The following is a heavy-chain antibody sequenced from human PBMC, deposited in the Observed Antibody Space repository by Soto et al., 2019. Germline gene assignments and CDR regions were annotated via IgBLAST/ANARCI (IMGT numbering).Heavy chain of an antibody. CDR3: ARDGGHDYGDYYYYGMDV. D-gene: IGHD4-17*01. Sequence: PSETLFLTCAVSGGSISSSNWWSWVRQTPGKGLEWIGEIYHSGSTNYNPSLKSRVTISVDKSKNQFSLKLSSVTAADTAVYYCARDGGHDYGDYYYYGMDVWGQGTTVTVSS. V-gene: IGHV4-4*02. J-gene: IGHJ6*02. CDR2: IYHSGST. CDR1: GGSISSSNW.